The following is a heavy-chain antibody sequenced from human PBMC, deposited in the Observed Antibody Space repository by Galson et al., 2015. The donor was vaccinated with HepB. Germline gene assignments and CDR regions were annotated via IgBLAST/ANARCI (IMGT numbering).Heavy chain of an antibody. V-gene: IGHV4-34*01. D-gene: IGHD6-25*01. CDR1: GESFTGYY. Sequence: SETLSLTCGVYGESFTGYYWSWIRQTPGEGLEWIGEVNYGGDTKYKPSLESRVTISVDTSTKQFSLKLPSVTPADTGIYYCARGVRLTVEWGISAARWFDPWGQGILVTVSS. CDR3: ARGVRLTVEWGISAARWFDP. CDR2: VNYGGDT. J-gene: IGHJ5*02.